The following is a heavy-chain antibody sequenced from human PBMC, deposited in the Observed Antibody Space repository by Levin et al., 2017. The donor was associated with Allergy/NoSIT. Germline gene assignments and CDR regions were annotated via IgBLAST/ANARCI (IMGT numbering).Heavy chain of an antibody. CDR3: ARELTYYYDSSGYTGAFDI. J-gene: IGHJ3*02. Sequence: TSETLSLTCTVSGGSISSYYWSWIRQPPGKGLEWIGYIDYSGSTNYNPSLKSRVTISVDTSKNQFSLKLSSVTAADTAVYYCARELTYYYDSSGYTGAFDIWGQGTMVTVSS. V-gene: IGHV4-59*01. CDR2: IDYSGST. CDR1: GGSISSYY. D-gene: IGHD3-22*01.